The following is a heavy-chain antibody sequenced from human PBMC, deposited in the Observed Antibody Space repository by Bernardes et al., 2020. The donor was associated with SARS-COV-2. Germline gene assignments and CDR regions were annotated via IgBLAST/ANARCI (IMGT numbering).Heavy chain of an antibody. Sequence: SLRLSCAASGFTFSTYAMHWVRQAPGKGLEWVALISYDGSNKYYADSVKGRFTISRDNSKNTLYLQMNSLRAEDTAVYYCARSGGSYSDYWGQGTLVTVSS. CDR2: ISYDGSNK. J-gene: IGHJ4*02. CDR1: GFTFSTYA. CDR3: ARSGGSYSDY. D-gene: IGHD2-15*01. V-gene: IGHV3-30*01.